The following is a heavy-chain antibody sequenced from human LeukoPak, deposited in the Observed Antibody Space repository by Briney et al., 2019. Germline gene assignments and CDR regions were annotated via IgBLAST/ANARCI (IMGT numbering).Heavy chain of an antibody. Sequence: SETLSLTCAVYGGSFSGYYWSWIRHPPGKGLEWIGEINHSGSTNYNPSLKSRVTISVDTSKNQFSLKLSSVTAADTAVYYCARGRRYYDSSGYYYWGQGTLVTVSS. D-gene: IGHD3-22*01. CDR1: GGSFSGYY. CDR2: INHSGST. CDR3: ARGRRYYDSSGYYY. J-gene: IGHJ4*02. V-gene: IGHV4-34*01.